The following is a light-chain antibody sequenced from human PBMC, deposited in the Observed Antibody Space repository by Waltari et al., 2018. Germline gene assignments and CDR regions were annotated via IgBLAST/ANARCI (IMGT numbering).Light chain of an antibody. Sequence: QSVLTQPPSVSGAPGQRVTISCTGSSSNIGAGFAVHWYQQLPGTAPKLLIFCNNQPPPGVPARFSGSKSGTSASLAITGLQAEDEADYYCQSYGSDWVFGGGTKLTVL. CDR2: CNN. J-gene: IGLJ3*02. V-gene: IGLV1-40*01. CDR3: QSYGSDWV. CDR1: SSNIGAGFA.